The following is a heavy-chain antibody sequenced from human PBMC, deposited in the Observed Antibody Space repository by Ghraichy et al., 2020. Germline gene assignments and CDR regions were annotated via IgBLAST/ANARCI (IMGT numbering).Heavy chain of an antibody. D-gene: IGHD5-12*01. J-gene: IGHJ4*02. V-gene: IGHV3-21*01. CDR3: ASERWSGYDSDEIDD. Sequence: GESLNISCAASGFTFSSYSMNWVRQAPGKGLEWVSSISSSSSYIYYADSVKGRFTISRDNAKNSLYLQMNSLRAEDTAVYYCASERWSGYDSDEIDDWGQGTLVTVSS. CDR1: GFTFSSYS. CDR2: ISSSSSYI.